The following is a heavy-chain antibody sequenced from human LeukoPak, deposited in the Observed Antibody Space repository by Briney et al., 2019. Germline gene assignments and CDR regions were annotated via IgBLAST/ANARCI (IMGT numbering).Heavy chain of an antibody. CDR2: IYSGGST. CDR1: GFTVSSNY. D-gene: IGHD4-11*01. CDR3: ARDRTGQQLISRKEYYYMDV. J-gene: IGHJ6*03. Sequence: PGGSLRLSCAASGFTVSSNYMSWVRQAPGKGLEWDSIIYSGGSTYYADSVKGRFTISRDNSKNTLYLQMNSLRAEDTAVYYCARDRTGQQLISRKEYYYMDVWGKGTTVTISS. V-gene: IGHV3-66*01.